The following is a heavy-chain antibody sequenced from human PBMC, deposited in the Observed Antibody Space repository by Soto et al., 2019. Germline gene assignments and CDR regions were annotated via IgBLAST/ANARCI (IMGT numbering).Heavy chain of an antibody. CDR3: ARDKSSGLSHYYYGMDV. Sequence: SVKVSCKASGGTFSSYSISWVRQAPGQGLECMGGIIPIFGTANYAQKFQGRVTITADESTSTAYMELSSLRSEDTAVYYCARDKSSGLSHYYYGMDVWGQGTTVTVSS. CDR2: IIPIFGTA. J-gene: IGHJ6*02. V-gene: IGHV1-69*13. D-gene: IGHD6-19*01. CDR1: GGTFSSYS.